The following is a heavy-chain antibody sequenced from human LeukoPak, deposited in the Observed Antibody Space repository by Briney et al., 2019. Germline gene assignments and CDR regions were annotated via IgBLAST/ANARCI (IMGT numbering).Heavy chain of an antibody. Sequence: GGSLRLSCAASGFTFTSYWVHWIRQAPGEGLVWVSRVNSDGTSKSHADSVKGRFTIARDNAKNTVTLHMNSRRAEDTAFYYCVTLTADVDQHAFDMWGQGTMVTVSS. CDR2: VNSDGTSK. D-gene: IGHD2-21*02. V-gene: IGHV3-74*01. CDR1: GFTFTSYW. CDR3: VTLTADVDQHAFDM. J-gene: IGHJ3*02.